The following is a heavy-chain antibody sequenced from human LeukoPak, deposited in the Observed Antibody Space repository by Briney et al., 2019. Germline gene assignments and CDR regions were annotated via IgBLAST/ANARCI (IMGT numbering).Heavy chain of an antibody. CDR2: IIPILGIA. D-gene: IGHD5-24*01. V-gene: IGHV1-69*04. Sequence: ASVKVSCKASGGTFSSYAISWVRQAPGQGLEWMGRIIPILGIANYAQKFQGRVTITADKSTSTAYMELSSLRSEDTAVYYCARGLGWLQFNLLSWGQGTLVTVSS. CDR1: GGTFSSYA. CDR3: ARGLGWLQFNLLS. J-gene: IGHJ4*02.